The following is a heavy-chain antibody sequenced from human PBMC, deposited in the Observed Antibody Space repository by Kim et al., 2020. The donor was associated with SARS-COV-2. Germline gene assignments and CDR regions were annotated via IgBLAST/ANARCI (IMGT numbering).Heavy chain of an antibody. V-gene: IGHV1-69*13. J-gene: IGHJ6*02. CDR2: IIPIFGTA. CDR3: AMSDYDILTGYIYYYGMDV. D-gene: IGHD3-9*01. Sequence: SVKVSCKASGGTFSSYAISWVRQAPGQGLEWMGGIIPIFGTANYAQKFQGRVTITADESTSTAYMELSSLRSEDTAVYYCAMSDYDILTGYIYYYGMDVWGQGTTVTVSS. CDR1: GGTFSSYA.